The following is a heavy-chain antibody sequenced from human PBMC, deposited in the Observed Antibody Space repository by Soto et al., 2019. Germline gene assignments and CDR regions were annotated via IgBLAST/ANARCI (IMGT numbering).Heavy chain of an antibody. CDR1: GFTFSSYG. CDR3: XKERGSSWYYYYYGMDV. CDR2: ISYDGSNK. Sequence: PGGSLRLSCAASGFTFSSYGMHWVRQAPGKGLEWVAVISYDGSNKYYADSVKGRFTISRDNSKNTLYLQMNSLRAEDTAVYYCXKERGSSWYYYYYGMDVWGQGTTVTVSS. V-gene: IGHV3-30*18. D-gene: IGHD6-13*01. J-gene: IGHJ6*02.